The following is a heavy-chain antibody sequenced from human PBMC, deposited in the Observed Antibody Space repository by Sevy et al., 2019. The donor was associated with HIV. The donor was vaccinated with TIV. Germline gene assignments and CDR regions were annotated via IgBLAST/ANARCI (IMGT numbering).Heavy chain of an antibody. Sequence: GGSLRLSCAASGFTFSSYAMSWVRQAPGKGLEWVSAISGSGGSTYYADSVKGRFTISRDNSKNTLYLQMNSLRAEDTAVYYCAKAGTRSTYYYGSGSPEAAFDPWGQGTLVTVSS. CDR2: ISGSGGST. CDR3: AKAGTRSTYYYGSGSPEAAFDP. CDR1: GFTFSSYA. D-gene: IGHD3-10*01. V-gene: IGHV3-23*01. J-gene: IGHJ5*02.